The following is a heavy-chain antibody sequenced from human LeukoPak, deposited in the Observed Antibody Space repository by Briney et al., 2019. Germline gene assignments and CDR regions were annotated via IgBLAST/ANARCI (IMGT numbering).Heavy chain of an antibody. CDR3: ARGYGGNYYYYGMDV. CDR1: GFTFSSYS. J-gene: IGHJ6*02. V-gene: IGHV3-21*01. CDR2: ISSSSSYI. Sequence: GGSLRLSCAASGFTFSSYSMNWVRQAPGKGREGVSSISSSSSYIYYADSVKGRFTISRDNAKNSLYLQMNSLRAEDTAVYYCARGYGGNYYYYGMDVWGQGTTVTVSS. D-gene: IGHD4-23*01.